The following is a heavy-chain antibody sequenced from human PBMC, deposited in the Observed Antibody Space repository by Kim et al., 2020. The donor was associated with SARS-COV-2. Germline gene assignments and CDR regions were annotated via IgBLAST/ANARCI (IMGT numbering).Heavy chain of an antibody. J-gene: IGHJ3*01. D-gene: IGHD3-22*01. CDR3: AKDRATTMMGIPHASDG. CDR2: TDGSGGST. V-gene: IGHV3-23*01. CDR1: GLTFSNFA. Sequence: GGSLRLSCAASGLTFSNFAMSWVRQAPGKGLEWVSTTDGSGGSTYYTGSVKGRFTISRDNSKNTLYLQMHSLSAEDTAVYYCAKDRATTMMGIPHASDGWGQGTMVTVSS.